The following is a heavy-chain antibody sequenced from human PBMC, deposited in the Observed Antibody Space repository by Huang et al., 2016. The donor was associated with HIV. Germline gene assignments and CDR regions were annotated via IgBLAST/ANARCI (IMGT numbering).Heavy chain of an antibody. CDR3: AGDPKYHRSGYYRQRRGIDI. J-gene: IGHJ3*02. Sequence: QIQLMQSGPELKQPGASVKVSCKASGYTFTSSGITLVRQAPGQVPEWMGMTADSSCYTEYAQKVPSRVTLTTDTSTNIDYMELRSLRSDDTAKYYCAGDPKYHRSGYYRQRRGIDIWGQGTMVIVSS. CDR1: GYTFTSSG. CDR2: TADSSCYT. V-gene: IGHV1-18*01. D-gene: IGHD3-22*01.